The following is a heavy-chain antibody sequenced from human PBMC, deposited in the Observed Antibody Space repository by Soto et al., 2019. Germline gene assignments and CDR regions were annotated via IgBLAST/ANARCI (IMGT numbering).Heavy chain of an antibody. CDR3: ARGLRGYCSSTSCGRHYYYYYGMDV. D-gene: IGHD2-2*01. CDR1: GGSISSSSYY. V-gene: IGHV4-39*07. J-gene: IGHJ6*02. CDR2: INHSGST. Sequence: SETLSLTCTVSGGSISSSSYYWSWIRQPPGKGLEWIGEINHSGSTNYNPSLKSRVTISVDTSKNQFSLKLSSVTAADTAVYYCARGLRGYCSSTSCGRHYYYYYGMDVWAQGTTVTVSS.